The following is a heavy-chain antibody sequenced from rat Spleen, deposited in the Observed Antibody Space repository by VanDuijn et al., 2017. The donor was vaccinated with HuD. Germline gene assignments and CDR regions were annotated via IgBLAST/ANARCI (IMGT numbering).Heavy chain of an antibody. V-gene: IGHV3-1*01. CDR1: DYSITSNY. Sequence: EVQLQESGPGLVKPSQSLSLTCSVTDYSITSNYWDWIRTFPGNKMEWIGHISYSGSTSYNPSLKRRISITRDTSKNQFFLQLNSVTTEDTATYYCARRRGQVYNNYFDYWGQGVMVTVSS. D-gene: IGHD1-10*01. CDR2: ISYSGST. CDR3: ARRRGQVYNNYFDY. J-gene: IGHJ2*01.